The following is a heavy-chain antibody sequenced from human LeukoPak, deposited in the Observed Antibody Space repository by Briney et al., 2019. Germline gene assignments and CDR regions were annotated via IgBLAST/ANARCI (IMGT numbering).Heavy chain of an antibody. J-gene: IGHJ4*02. D-gene: IGHD1-1*01. Sequence: GASVKVSCKVSGYTLTELSMHWVRQAPGQGLEWMGWISAYNGNTNYAQKLQGRVTMTTDTSTSTAYMELRSLRSDDAAVYYCARDSRSTGTTYWGQGTLVTVSS. CDR3: ARDSRSTGTTY. CDR2: ISAYNGNT. V-gene: IGHV1-18*01. CDR1: GYTLTELS.